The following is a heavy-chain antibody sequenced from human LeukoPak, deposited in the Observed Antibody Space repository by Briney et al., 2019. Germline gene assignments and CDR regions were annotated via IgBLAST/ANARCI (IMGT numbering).Heavy chain of an antibody. CDR2: ISGSGGST. D-gene: IGHD5-24*01. J-gene: IGHJ4*01. V-gene: IGHV3-23*01. CDR1: GFTFSAYA. Sequence: GGSLRLSCAASGFTFSAYAMSWVRQAPGKGLEWVSTISGSGGSTYYADSVKGRFSVSRDNSKNTVYLQMNSLRVEDTAVYYCAPEGDGYILFDYWGQEPWSPSPQ. CDR3: APEGDGYILFDY.